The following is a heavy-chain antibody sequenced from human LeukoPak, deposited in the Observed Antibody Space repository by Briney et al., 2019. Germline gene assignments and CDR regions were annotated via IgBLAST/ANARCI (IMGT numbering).Heavy chain of an antibody. D-gene: IGHD1-20*01. CDR2: ISYDGSNK. Sequence: GGSLRLSCAASGFTFSSYAMHWVRQAPGKGLEWVAVISYDGSNKYYADSVKGRFTISRDNSKNTLYLQMNSLRAEDTAVYYCARRRYNWNAIDYWGQGTLVTVSS. V-gene: IGHV3-30-3*01. CDR1: GFTFSSYA. J-gene: IGHJ4*02. CDR3: ARRRYNWNAIDY.